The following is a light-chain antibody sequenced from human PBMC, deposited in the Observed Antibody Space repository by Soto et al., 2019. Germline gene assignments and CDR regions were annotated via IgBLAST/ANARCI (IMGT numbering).Light chain of an antibody. CDR1: KSFSRSY. CDR2: DAS. V-gene: IGKV3-11*01. CDR3: QQSSNWPPGIT. J-gene: IGKJ5*01. Sequence: EIVLTQSPGTLSLSPGERATLSCRASKSFSRSYLAWYQQKPGQAPRLLIYDASNRATGIPARFSGSGSGTDFTLTISSLEPEDFAVYYCQQSSNWPPGITFGQGTRLEIK.